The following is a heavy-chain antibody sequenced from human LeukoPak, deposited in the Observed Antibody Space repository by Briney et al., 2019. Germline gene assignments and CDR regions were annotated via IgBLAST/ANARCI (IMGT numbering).Heavy chain of an antibody. V-gene: IGHV1-69*04. CDR3: ARDQIVVVPAAIGSPTSYYYYGMDV. J-gene: IGHJ6*02. CDR2: IIPILGIA. D-gene: IGHD2-2*02. CDR1: GGTFSSYA. Sequence: SVKVSCKASGGTFSSYAISWVRQAPGQGLEWMGRIIPILGIANYAQKFQGRVTMTRDTSISTAYMELSRLRSDDTAVYYCARDQIVVVPAAIGSPTSYYYYGMDVWGQGTTVTVSS.